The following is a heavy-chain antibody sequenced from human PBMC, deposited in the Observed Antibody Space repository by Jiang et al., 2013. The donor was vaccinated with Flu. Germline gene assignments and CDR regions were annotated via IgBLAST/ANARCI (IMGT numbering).Heavy chain of an antibody. V-gene: IGHV4-34*01. J-gene: IGHJ3*02. CDR3: ARNPPLYCSSTSCASSAFDI. Sequence: GKGLEWIGEINHSGSTNYNPSLKSRVTISVDTSKNQFSLKLSSVTAADTAVYYCARNPPLYCSSTSCASSAFDIWGQGTMVTVSS. D-gene: IGHD2-2*01. CDR2: INHSGST.